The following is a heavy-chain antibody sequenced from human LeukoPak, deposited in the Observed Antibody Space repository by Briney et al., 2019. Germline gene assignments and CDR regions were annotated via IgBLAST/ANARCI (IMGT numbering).Heavy chain of an antibody. CDR2: ISGSGDTT. CDR1: GFTFRIYD. V-gene: IGHV3-23*01. CDR3: ARDLRVGASNDAFDV. D-gene: IGHD1-26*01. J-gene: IGHJ3*01. Sequence: PGVSLRLSCAASGFTFRIYDMSWVRQAPWKELGWVSAISGSGDTTYYADSVKGRFTISRDNSKNTLYLQMNSLRAEDTAVYYCARDLRVGASNDAFDVWGQGTMVIVSS.